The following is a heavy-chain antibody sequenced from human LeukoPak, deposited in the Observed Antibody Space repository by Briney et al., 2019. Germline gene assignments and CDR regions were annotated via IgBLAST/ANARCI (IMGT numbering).Heavy chain of an antibody. CDR3: AREFIRAFDY. V-gene: IGHV1-46*01. CDR1: GYTFTSYY. CDR2: INPSGGST. D-gene: IGHD3-16*01. J-gene: IGHJ4*02. Sequence: ASVKVSCKASGYTFTSYYMHWVRQAPGQGLEWMGIINPSGGSTSYAQKFQGRVTVTRDTSTSTVYMELSSLRPEDTAVYYCAREFIRAFDYWGQGTLVTVSS.